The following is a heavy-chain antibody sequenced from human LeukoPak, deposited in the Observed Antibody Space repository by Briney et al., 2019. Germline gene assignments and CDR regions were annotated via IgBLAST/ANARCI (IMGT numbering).Heavy chain of an antibody. CDR2: IHAGGST. V-gene: IGHV3-53*01. J-gene: IGHJ4*02. D-gene: IGHD4-11*01. CDR3: ARGSTVIYYFDY. CDR1: GFTVSGNY. Sequence: GGSLRLSCAASGFTVSGNYMTWVRQAPGQGLEWVSLIHAGGSTYYADFVQGRFTISRDNSKNTLYLQMNSLRAEDTAVYYCARGSTVIYYFDYWGQGTLVTVSS.